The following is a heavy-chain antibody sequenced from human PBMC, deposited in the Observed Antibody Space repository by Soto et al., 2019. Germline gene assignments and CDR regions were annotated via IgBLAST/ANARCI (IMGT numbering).Heavy chain of an antibody. CDR2: ISGSGGST. CDR3: AKDQEAVTMIVVVITFDY. D-gene: IGHD3-22*01. J-gene: IGHJ4*02. CDR1: GFTFSSYA. Sequence: VQLLESGGGLVQPGGSLRLSCAASGFTFSSYAMSWVRQAPGKGLEWVSAISGSGGSTYYADSVKGRFTISRDNSKNTLYLQMNSLRAEDTAVYYCAKDQEAVTMIVVVITFDYWGQGTLVTVSS. V-gene: IGHV3-23*01.